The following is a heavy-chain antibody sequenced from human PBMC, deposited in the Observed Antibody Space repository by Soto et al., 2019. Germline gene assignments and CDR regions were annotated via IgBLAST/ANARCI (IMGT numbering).Heavy chain of an antibody. J-gene: IGHJ4*02. V-gene: IGHV1-8*01. CDR3: ARDGIAVAGTEPLDY. D-gene: IGHD6-19*01. CDR2: MNPNSGST. CDR1: GCTFTSYD. Sequence: GASVKVSCKASGCTFTSYDINWVRQATGQGLEWMGWMNPNSGSTGYAQKFQGRVTMTRNTSISTAYMELSSLRSEDTAVYYCARDGIAVAGTEPLDYWGQGTLVTVSS.